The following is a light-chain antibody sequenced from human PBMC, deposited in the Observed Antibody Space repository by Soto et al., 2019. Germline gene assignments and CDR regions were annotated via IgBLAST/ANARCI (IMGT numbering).Light chain of an antibody. Sequence: QPVLTQSPSASASLGASVKLTCTLSSGHSDYAIAWHQQQPEKGPRYLMKVNSDSTHSRGDGIPDRFSGSSSGAERYLTIASLQSEDEADYYWQTWGIGIHSVFGGGTQLTVL. CDR2: VNSDSTH. CDR3: QTWGIGIHSV. V-gene: IGLV4-69*01. CDR1: SGHSDYA. J-gene: IGLJ7*01.